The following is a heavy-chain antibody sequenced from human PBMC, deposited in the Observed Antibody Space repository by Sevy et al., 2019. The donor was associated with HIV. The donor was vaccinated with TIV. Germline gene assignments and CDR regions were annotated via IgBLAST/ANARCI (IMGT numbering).Heavy chain of an antibody. J-gene: IGHJ4*02. V-gene: IGHV3-48*01. CDR1: GFTFSRHS. CDR2: ISSSSTI. D-gene: IGHD4-4*01. CDR3: ARDDYSNFQFDY. Sequence: GGSLRLSCAASGFTFSRHSMNWVRQAPGKGLEWVSYISSSSTIYYADSVKGRFTISRDNAKNSLYLQMNSLRAEDTAVYYCARDDYSNFQFDYWGQGTLVTVSS.